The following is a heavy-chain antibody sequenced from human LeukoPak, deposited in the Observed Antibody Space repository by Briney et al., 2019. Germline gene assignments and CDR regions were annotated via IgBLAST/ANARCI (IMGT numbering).Heavy chain of an antibody. Sequence: PGGSLRLSCAASGFTFSSYWMSWVRQAPGKGLEWVANIRQDGSEEFYVDSVKGRFTISRDNAKNSLYLQMNSLRAEDTAVYYCARDWYYDREHGMDVWGQGTTVTVSS. J-gene: IGHJ6*02. CDR3: ARDWYYDREHGMDV. V-gene: IGHV3-7*01. CDR2: IRQDGSEE. CDR1: GFTFSSYW. D-gene: IGHD3-22*01.